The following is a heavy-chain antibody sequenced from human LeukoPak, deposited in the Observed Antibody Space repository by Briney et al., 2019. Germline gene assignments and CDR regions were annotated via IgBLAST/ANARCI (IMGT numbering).Heavy chain of an antibody. V-gene: IGHV4-59*01. Sequence: PSETLSLTCTVSGDSISRYYWSWIRQPPGKGLEDIGYIYYSGSTNYNPSLKSRVTISVDTSKNQFSLKLNSVSAADTAVYYCARLGFSDGSDNWLSDNWGQGTLVTVSS. J-gene: IGHJ4*02. CDR2: IYYSGST. CDR1: GDSISRYY. D-gene: IGHD3-10*01. CDR3: ARLGFSDGSDNWLSDN.